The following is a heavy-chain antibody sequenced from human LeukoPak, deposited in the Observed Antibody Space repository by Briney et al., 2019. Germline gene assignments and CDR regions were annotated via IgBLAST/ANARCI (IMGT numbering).Heavy chain of an antibody. CDR2: IHRDGRT. J-gene: IGHJ4*02. Sequence: PSETLSLTCTVSGGSISSGGYYWSWIRQHPGKGLEWIGEIHRDGRTRYNPSLKSRVTMSMDYSKNQFSLTVSSVTAADTAIYYCGKTDIYFNPIDYWGPGSLVTVSS. CDR3: GKTDIYFNPIDY. CDR1: GGSISSGGYY. D-gene: IGHD3-9*01. V-gene: IGHV4-31*09.